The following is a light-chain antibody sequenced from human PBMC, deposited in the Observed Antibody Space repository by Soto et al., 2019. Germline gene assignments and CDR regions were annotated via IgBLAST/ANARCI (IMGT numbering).Light chain of an antibody. Sequence: DIQMTQSPSSLSASVGDRVTITCRASQGISSRLAWYQQKPEKAPKSLIYAASILQSGVPSRFSGSAAGIDCTLTSSSLQPEEFATYYCQQYNSYPTTFGGGTKVEIK. CDR3: QQYNSYPTT. J-gene: IGKJ4*01. CDR1: QGISSR. V-gene: IGKV1D-16*01. CDR2: AAS.